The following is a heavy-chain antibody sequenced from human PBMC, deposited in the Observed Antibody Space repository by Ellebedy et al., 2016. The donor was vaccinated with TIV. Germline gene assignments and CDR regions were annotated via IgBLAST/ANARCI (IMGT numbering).Heavy chain of an antibody. Sequence: GESLKISCAASGFSFRSYWMSWVRQAPGKGLEWVANIYQDGGVQYYVDSVKGRFTISRDNADNSLFLQMNSLRAEDTAVYCCARRGSYGDYAVQINSWFDTWGRGTLVAVSS. CDR2: IYQDGGVQ. V-gene: IGHV3-7*01. D-gene: IGHD3-16*01. CDR1: GFSFRSYW. CDR3: ARRGSYGDYAVQINSWFDT. J-gene: IGHJ5*02.